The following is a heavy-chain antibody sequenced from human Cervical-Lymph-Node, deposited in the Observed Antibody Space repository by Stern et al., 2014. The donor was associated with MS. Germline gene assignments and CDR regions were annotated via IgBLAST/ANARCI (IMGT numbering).Heavy chain of an antibody. Sequence: QVQLGQSGTEVKKPGASVKVSCKASGFLITSYFMHWVRRAPGQGLEWMGMINPSSGSTYYAQSFQGRVSMTRDTSTSTVYMELTSLRSDDTAVYYCARTFYDILTGYPPSPRFDPWGQGTLVTVSS. V-gene: IGHV1-46*01. CDR2: INPSSGST. CDR3: ARTFYDILTGYPPSPRFDP. J-gene: IGHJ5*02. D-gene: IGHD3-9*01. CDR1: GFLITSYF.